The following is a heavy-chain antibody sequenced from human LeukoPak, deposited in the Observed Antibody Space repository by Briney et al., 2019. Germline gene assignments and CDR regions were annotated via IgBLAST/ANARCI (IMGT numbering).Heavy chain of an antibody. V-gene: IGHV3-7*04. CDR1: GFPFCCHL. Sequence: GGSPGLSSAAPGFPFCCHLMSLGRPAPGEGVEWGGHIKKNGSEKYYVDSVKGRFTISRDNAKNSLYLQTNSLRAEDTAVYYCARGALDYDFWSDLRYYFDYWGQGTLVTVSS. CDR2: IKKNGSEK. D-gene: IGHD3-3*01. CDR3: ARGALDYDFWSDLRYYFDY. J-gene: IGHJ4*02.